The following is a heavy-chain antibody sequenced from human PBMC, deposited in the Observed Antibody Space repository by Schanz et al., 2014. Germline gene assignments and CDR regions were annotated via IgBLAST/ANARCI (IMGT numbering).Heavy chain of an antibody. Sequence: PGRSLRLSCAASGFAFNNYGMHWVRQAPGKGLELVANIKQDGSEKYYVDSVKVRFTISRDNAKNSLYLQINSLTAEDTAVYYCARGLRIARRSSGLLVDV. V-gene: IGHV3-7*01. J-gene: IGHJ6*01. CDR1: GFAFNNYG. CDR3: ARGLRIARRSSGLLVDV. CDR2: IKQDGSEK. D-gene: IGHD6-6*01.